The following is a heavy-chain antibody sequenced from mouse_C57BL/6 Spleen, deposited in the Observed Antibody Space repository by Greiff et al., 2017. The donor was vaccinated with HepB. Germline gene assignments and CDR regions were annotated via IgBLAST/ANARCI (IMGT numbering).Heavy chain of an antibody. J-gene: IGHJ2*01. CDR2: IHPNSGST. Sequence: VQLQQPGAELVKPGASVKLSCKASGYTFTSYWMHWVKQRPGQGLEWIGMIHPNSGSTNYNEKFKSKATLTVDKSSSTAYMQLSSLTSEDSAVYYCARGGFITTVVDYWGQGTTRTVSS. CDR3: ARGGFITTVVDY. V-gene: IGHV1-64*01. D-gene: IGHD1-1*01. CDR1: GYTFTSYW.